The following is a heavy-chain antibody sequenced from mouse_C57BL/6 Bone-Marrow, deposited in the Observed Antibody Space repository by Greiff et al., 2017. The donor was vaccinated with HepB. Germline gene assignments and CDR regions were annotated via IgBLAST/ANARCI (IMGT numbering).Heavy chain of an antibody. D-gene: IGHD1-1*01. Sequence: EVKLVESGGGLVQPGGSLSLSCAASGFTFTDYYMSWVRQPPGKALEWLGFIRNKANGYTTEYSASVKGRFTISRDNSQSILYLQMNALRAEDSATYYGARYIGDGPTTGAMDYWGQGTSVTVSS. V-gene: IGHV7-3*01. J-gene: IGHJ4*01. CDR2: IRNKANGYTT. CDR1: GFTFTDYY. CDR3: ARYIGDGPTTGAMDY.